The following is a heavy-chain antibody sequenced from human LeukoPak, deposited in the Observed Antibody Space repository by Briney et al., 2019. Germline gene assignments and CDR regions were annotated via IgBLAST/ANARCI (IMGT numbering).Heavy chain of an antibody. CDR2: INAGNGNT. CDR1: GYTFTSHA. D-gene: IGHD2-2*02. V-gene: IGHV1-3*01. Sequence: ASVKVSCKASGYTFTSHAMHWVRQAPGQRLEWMGWINAGNGNTKYSQKFQGRVTITRDTSASTAYMELSSLRSEDTAVYYCAREQTLYHIYYYYGMDVWGQGTTVTVSS. CDR3: AREQTLYHIYYYYGMDV. J-gene: IGHJ6*02.